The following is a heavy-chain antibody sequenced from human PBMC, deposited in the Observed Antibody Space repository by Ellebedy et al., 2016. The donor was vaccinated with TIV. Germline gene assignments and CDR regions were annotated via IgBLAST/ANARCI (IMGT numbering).Heavy chain of an antibody. D-gene: IGHD2-2*01. CDR3: ARVVVVVPAAVHQNHYYYYGMDV. J-gene: IGHJ6*02. V-gene: IGHV1-46*01. CDR1: GYTFTSSYY. Sequence: ASVKVSXXASGYTFTSSYYMHWVRQAPGQGLEWMGIINPSGGSTSYAQKFQGRVTMTRDTSTSTVYMELRSLRSDDTAVYYCARVVVVVPAAVHQNHYYYYGMDVWGQGTTVTVSS. CDR2: INPSGGST.